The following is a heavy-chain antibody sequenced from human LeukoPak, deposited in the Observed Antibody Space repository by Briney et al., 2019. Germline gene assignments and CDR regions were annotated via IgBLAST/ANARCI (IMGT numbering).Heavy chain of an antibody. J-gene: IGHJ4*02. CDR3: ARAIRYQLLSDY. V-gene: IGHV1-8*03. CDR2: MNPNSANT. D-gene: IGHD2-2*01. CDR1: GYTFSTYD. Sequence: ASVKVSCKAPGYTFSTYDINWLRQAAGQGLEWMGWMNPNSANTGFAQKFQGRAAITRDTSTATAYLELSSLTSEDTAVYYCARAIRYQLLSDYWGQGTLVTVPS.